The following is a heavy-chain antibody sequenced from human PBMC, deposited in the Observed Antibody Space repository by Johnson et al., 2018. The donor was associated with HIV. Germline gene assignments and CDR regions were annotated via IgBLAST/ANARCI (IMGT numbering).Heavy chain of an antibody. CDR1: GFIFSDFG. CDR3: AKSRDGSHFDI. CDR2: IKQDGSEK. V-gene: IGHV3-7*03. J-gene: IGHJ3*02. Sequence: MQLVESGGTVVQPGRSLRLSCAASGFIFSDFGMHWVRQASGKGLEWVANIKQDGSEKYYVDSVKGRFTISRDNAKNSLYLQMNSLRAEDTALYYCAKSRDGSHFDIWGQGTVVTVSS. D-gene: IGHD5-24*01.